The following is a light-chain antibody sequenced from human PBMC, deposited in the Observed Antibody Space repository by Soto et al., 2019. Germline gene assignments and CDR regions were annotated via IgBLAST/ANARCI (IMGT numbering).Light chain of an antibody. CDR2: GNI. V-gene: IGLV1-40*01. CDR1: SSNIGAGYD. CDR3: QSYDSTLSARYV. J-gene: IGLJ1*01. Sequence: QSVLTQPPSVSGAPGQRVTISCTGSSSNIGAGYDVHCYQQPPATAPKLLIFGNINRPSGVPDRFSGSKSGTSASLAITGLQAEDEGDYYCQSYDSTLSARYVFGTGTKVTVL.